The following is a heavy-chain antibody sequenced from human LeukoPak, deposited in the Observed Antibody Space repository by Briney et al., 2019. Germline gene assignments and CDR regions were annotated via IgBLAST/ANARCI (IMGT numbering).Heavy chain of an antibody. J-gene: IGHJ6*02. CDR1: GFTFSDYY. CDR3: TRDPAVTTGYGMDV. CDR2: ISSSGSTI. V-gene: IGHV3-11*04. D-gene: IGHD4-17*01. Sequence: GGSLRLSCAASGFTFSDYYMSWIRQAPGKGLEWVSYISSSGSTIYYADSVKGRFTISRDNAKNSLYLQMNSLRAEDTAVYYCTRDPAVTTGYGMDVWGQGTTVTVSS.